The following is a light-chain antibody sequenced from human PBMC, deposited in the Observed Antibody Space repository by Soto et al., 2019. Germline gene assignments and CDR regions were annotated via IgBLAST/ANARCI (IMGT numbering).Light chain of an antibody. V-gene: IGLV2-14*01. CDR3: ASYTSSSTSVI. Sequence: QSALTQPPSASGSPGQSVTISCTGSSDDVGTYDYVSWYQQHPGRAPKLIIFEVSNRPSGISSRFSGSKSGNTASLTISGLQAEDEADYYCASYTSSSTSVIFGRGTKLTVL. CDR2: EVS. J-gene: IGLJ2*01. CDR1: SDDVGTYDY.